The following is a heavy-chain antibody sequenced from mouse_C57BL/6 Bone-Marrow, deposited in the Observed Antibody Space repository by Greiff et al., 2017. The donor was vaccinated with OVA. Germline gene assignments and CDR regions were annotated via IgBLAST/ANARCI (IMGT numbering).Heavy chain of an antibody. J-gene: IGHJ3*01. CDR1: GYTFTEYT. CDR2: FYPGSGSI. Sequence: VQLQESGAELVKPGASVKLSCKASGYTFTEYTIHWVKQRSGQGLEWIGWFYPGSGSIKYNEKFKDKATLTADKSSSTVYMELSRWTSEDSAVYFGARHEEGVGYFAWFAYWGQGTLVTVSA. CDR3: ARHEEGVGYFAWFAY. D-gene: IGHD2-3*01. V-gene: IGHV1-62-2*01.